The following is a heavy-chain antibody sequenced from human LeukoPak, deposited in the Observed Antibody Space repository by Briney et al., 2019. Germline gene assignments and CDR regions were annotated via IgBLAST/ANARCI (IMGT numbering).Heavy chain of an antibody. J-gene: IGHJ4*02. V-gene: IGHV3-23*01. Sequence: GGSLRLSCAVSGITLSNYGMSWVRQAPGKGLEWVAGISGSAGGTIYAASVKGRFTIARDNPKNTLYLQMNSLRAEDTAVYFCAKRGIVIRAVIIVGFHKEAYYFDDWGQGALVTVSS. CDR2: ISGSAGGT. CDR1: GITLSNYG. CDR3: AKRGIVIRAVIIVGFHKEAYYFDD. D-gene: IGHD3-10*01.